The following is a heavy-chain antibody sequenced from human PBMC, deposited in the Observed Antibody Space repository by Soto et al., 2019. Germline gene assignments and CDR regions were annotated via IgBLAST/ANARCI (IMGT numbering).Heavy chain of an antibody. Sequence: QVQLVESGGGVVQPGRSLRLSCAASGFTFSSYGMHWVRQAPGKGLEWVAVISYDGSNKYYADSVKGRFTISRDNSKNTLYLHITSLRAEDTAVYYCAKDSTAMAIRYNYFDYWGQGTLVTVSS. CDR1: GFTFSSYG. V-gene: IGHV3-30*18. D-gene: IGHD5-18*01. J-gene: IGHJ4*02. CDR2: ISYDGSNK. CDR3: AKDSTAMAIRYNYFDY.